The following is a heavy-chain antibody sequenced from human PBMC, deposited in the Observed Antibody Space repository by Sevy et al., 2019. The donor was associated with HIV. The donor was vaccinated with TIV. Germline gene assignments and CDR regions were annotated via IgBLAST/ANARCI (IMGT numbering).Heavy chain of an antibody. CDR2: ISHDGINE. J-gene: IGHJ6*02. V-gene: IGHV3-30*18. CDR1: GFSFSYYG. CDR3: ANAYSGSYSHSYLYALDV. D-gene: IGHD1-26*01. Sequence: GESLKISCIGSGFSFSYYGIHWVRQAPGKGLDWVALISHDGINEYYAASVKGRFTISRDNSKNTVYLEMNSLRNEDTAIYFCANAYSGSYSHSYLYALDVWGRGTTVTVSS.